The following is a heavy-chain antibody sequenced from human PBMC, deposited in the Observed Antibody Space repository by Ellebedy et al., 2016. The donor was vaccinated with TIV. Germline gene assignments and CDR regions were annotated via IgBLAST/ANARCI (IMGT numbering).Heavy chain of an antibody. CDR3: ATGGLGLLRYFDWPFDY. Sequence: PGGSLRLSCKGSGYSFTSYWIGWVRQMPGKGLEWMGIIYPGDSDTRYSPSFQGQVTISADKSISTAYLQWSSLKASDTAMYYCATGGLGLLRYFDWPFDYWGQGTLVTVSS. D-gene: IGHD3-9*01. CDR2: IYPGDSDT. CDR1: GYSFTSYW. V-gene: IGHV5-51*01. J-gene: IGHJ4*02.